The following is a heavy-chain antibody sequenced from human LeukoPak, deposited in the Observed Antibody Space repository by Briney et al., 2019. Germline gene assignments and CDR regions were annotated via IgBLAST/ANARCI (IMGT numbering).Heavy chain of an antibody. Sequence: SETLSLTCAVYGGSFSDYYWSWIRQPPGKGREWIGVINHSGSTNNNPTLRSQVTISVDKFKNQLSLSLGSVTAADTAVYYCARGSEYYHAFDIWGQGTMVTVSS. CDR1: GGSFSDYY. D-gene: IGHD3-10*01. CDR2: INHSGST. V-gene: IGHV4-34*01. J-gene: IGHJ3*02. CDR3: ARGSEYYHAFDI.